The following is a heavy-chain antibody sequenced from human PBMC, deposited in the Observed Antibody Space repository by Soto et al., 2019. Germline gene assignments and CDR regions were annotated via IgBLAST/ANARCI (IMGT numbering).Heavy chain of an antibody. CDR1: RGSVSSGSYY. D-gene: IGHD4-17*01. V-gene: IGHV4-61*01. CDR2: ISNSGNT. J-gene: IGHJ3*02. CDR3: ARSGPGDYEAVEI. Sequence: PSETLSLTCTVSRGSVSSGSYYWSWIRHPPGKGLEWIGYISNSGNTNYNPSLKSRVTISVDTSKNQFSLKVSSVTAADTALYYCARSGPGDYEAVEIWGQGTMVTVSS.